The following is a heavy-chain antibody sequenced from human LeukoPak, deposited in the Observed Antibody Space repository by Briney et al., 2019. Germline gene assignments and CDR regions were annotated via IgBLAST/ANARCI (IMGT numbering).Heavy chain of an antibody. CDR2: IYSGGTT. V-gene: IGHV3-53*01. CDR3: AKGSTVIRYYYYYYMDV. CDR1: GFTVSSNY. D-gene: IGHD4-17*01. J-gene: IGHJ6*03. Sequence: PGGSLRLSCAASGFTVSSNYMSWVRQAPGKGLESVSVIYSGGTTYYADSVKGRFTISRDDSKNTLYLQMNSLRAEDTAVYYCAKGSTVIRYYYYYYMDVWGKGTTVTVSS.